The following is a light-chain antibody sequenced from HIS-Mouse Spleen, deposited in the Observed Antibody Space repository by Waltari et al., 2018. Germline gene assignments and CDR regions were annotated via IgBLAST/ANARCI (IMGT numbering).Light chain of an antibody. Sequence: QSVLTQPPSASGTPGQRVTISCSGRSSNIGSNYVYWYQQLPGPAPKLLIYRNNQRPSGVPDRFSGSKSGTSASLAISGLRSEDEADYYCCSYAGSYTFVFGGGTKLTVL. J-gene: IGLJ2*01. CDR3: CSYAGSYTFV. V-gene: IGLV1-47*01. CDR2: RNN. CDR1: SSNIGSNY.